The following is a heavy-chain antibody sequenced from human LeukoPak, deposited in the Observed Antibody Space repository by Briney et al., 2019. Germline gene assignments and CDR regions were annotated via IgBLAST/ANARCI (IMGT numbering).Heavy chain of an antibody. V-gene: IGHV3-21*01. J-gene: IGHJ4*02. CDR2: ISSSSSYI. CDR1: GFTFNNYW. Sequence: GGSLRLSCAASGFTFNNYWMSWVRQAPGKGLEWVSSISSSSSYIYYADSVKGRFTISRDNAKNSLYLQMNSLRAEDTAVYYCARGQGALDYWGQGTLVTVSS. CDR3: ARGQGALDY. D-gene: IGHD3-16*01.